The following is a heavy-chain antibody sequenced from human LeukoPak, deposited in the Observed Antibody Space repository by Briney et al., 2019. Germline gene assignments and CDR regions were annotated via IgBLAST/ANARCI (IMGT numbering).Heavy chain of an antibody. V-gene: IGHV4-30-4*08. Sequence: SETLSLTCTVSGVSMSSGAFYWSWIRQHPGKGLEWIGNIYYSGSTYYNPSLKSRVTISVDRSKNQFSLKLTSVTAADTAVYYCARAFPFDDYGDPDAFDIWGQGTMVTVSS. CDR2: IYYSGST. CDR3: ARAFPFDDYGDPDAFDI. D-gene: IGHD4-17*01. J-gene: IGHJ3*02. CDR1: GVSMSSGAFY.